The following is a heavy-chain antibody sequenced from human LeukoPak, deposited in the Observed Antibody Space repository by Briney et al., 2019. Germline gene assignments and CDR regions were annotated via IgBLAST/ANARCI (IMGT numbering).Heavy chain of an antibody. D-gene: IGHD3-22*01. Sequence: ASVKVSCKASGYTFTGYYIHWVRQAPGQGLEWMGWINPNSGGANYAQKFQGRVTMTRDTSISTAYMELSRLTSDDTALYYCAXXXXXXXXESSGYYYDDPWGQGTLVTVSS. J-gene: IGHJ5*02. CDR3: AXXXXXXXXESSGYYYDDP. CDR2: INPNSGGA. V-gene: IGHV1-2*02. CDR1: GYTFTGYY.